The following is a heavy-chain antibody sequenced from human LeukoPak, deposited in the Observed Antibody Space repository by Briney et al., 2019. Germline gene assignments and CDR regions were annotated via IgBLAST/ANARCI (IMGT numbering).Heavy chain of an antibody. J-gene: IGHJ5*02. V-gene: IGHV4-59*01. D-gene: IGHD3-10*01. CDR2: IHYTGST. CDR3: ARGGYYGSGNDFRFDP. Sequence: PSETLSLTCTVSGGSISSYYWSWLRQSPGKRLEWIGNIHYTGSTNYNPSLKSRVTISVETSKNQFSLKLKSVTAADTAVYYCARGGYYGSGNDFRFDPWGQGTLVTVSS. CDR1: GGSISSYY.